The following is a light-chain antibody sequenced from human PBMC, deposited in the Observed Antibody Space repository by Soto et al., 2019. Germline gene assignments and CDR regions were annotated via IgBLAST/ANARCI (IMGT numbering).Light chain of an antibody. J-gene: IGLJ2*01. V-gene: IGLV1-51*01. CDR2: DSN. CDR3: ATWDSFLSTVV. CDR1: SPNIGNNY. Sequence: QSLLTQPPSVSAAPGQKVTISCSGSSPNIGNNYVSWYQQLPGTGPKLLIYDSNGRPSGTPDRFSGFKSGTSATLGITGLQTGDEAVYYCATWDSFLSTVVFGGGTKVTVL.